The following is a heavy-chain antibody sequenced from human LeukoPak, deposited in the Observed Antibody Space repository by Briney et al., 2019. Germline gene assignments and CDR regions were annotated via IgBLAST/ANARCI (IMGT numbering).Heavy chain of an antibody. CDR3: GRNYDFWSGYGYYYYGMDV. CDR1: GYTFTSYG. V-gene: IGHV1-18*01. CDR2: ISAYNGNT. Sequence: ASVKVSCKASGYTFTSYGISWVRQAPGQGLEWMGWISAYNGNTNYAQKLQGRVTMTTGTSTSTAYMELSSLRSEDTAVYYCGRNYDFWSGYGYYYYGMDVWGQGTTVTVSS. J-gene: IGHJ6*02. D-gene: IGHD3-3*01.